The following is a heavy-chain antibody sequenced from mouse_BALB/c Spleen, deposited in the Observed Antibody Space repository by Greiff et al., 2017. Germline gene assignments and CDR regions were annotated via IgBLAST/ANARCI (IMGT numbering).Heavy chain of an antibody. J-gene: IGHJ4*01. Sequence: QVQLQQSGPSLVQPSQSLSITCTVSGFSLTSYGVHWVRQSPGKGLEWLGVIWRGGSTDYNAAFMSRLSITKDNSKSQVFFKMNSLQADDTAIYYCAKNYGPHYAMDYWGQGTSVTVSS. CDR1: GFSLTSYG. CDR3: AKNYGPHYAMDY. CDR2: IWRGGST. V-gene: IGHV2-5-1*01. D-gene: IGHD1-1*01.